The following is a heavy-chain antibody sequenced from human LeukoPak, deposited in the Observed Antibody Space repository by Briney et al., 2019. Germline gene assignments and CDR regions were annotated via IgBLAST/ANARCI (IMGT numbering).Heavy chain of an antibody. J-gene: IGHJ4*02. CDR2: INHSGST. CDR1: GGSFSGYY. Sequence: SETLSLTCAVYGGSFSGYYWSWIRQPPGKGLEWIGEINHSGSTNYNPSLKSRVTISVDTSKNQFSLKLSSVTAADTAVYYCARRGYGPPDYWGQGTLVTVSS. V-gene: IGHV4-34*01. D-gene: IGHD1-1*01. CDR3: ARRGYGPPDY.